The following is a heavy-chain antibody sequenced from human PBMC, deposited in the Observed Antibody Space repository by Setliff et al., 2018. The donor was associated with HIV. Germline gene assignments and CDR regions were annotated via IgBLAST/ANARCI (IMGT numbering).Heavy chain of an antibody. J-gene: IGHJ4*02. CDR1: GYTFTSYS. Sequence: ASVKVSCKASGYTFTSYSMHWVRQAPGQRLEWMGWLRTGTGDTSYSEKFQGRLTITRDTSANTAYMELSNLRSEDTAIYYCLRRATAVEVFDYWGQGTLVTVSS. D-gene: IGHD6-13*01. CDR2: LRTGTGDT. CDR3: LRRATAVEVFDY. V-gene: IGHV1-3*04.